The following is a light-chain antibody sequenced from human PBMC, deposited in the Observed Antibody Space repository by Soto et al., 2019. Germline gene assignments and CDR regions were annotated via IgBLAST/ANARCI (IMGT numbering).Light chain of an antibody. CDR1: QSVLYSSNNKNY. CDR2: WAS. V-gene: IGKV4-1*01. CDR3: QQFYSTPRT. Sequence: DIVMTQSPDSLAVSLGERATINCKSSQSVLYSSNNKNYLAWYQQKPGQPPKLLIYWASTRESGVPDRFSGTGSGTDFTLTFSNLQAENVAVYYCQQFYSTPRTFGQGTKVAIK. J-gene: IGKJ1*01.